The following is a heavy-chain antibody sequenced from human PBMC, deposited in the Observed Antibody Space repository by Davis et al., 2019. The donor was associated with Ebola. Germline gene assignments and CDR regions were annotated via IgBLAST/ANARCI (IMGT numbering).Heavy chain of an antibody. CDR3: VGDPAPVVTRGSRFFGL. D-gene: IGHD2-21*02. CDR2: ISSSSNYI. CDR1: GFTFSSNS. V-gene: IGHV3-21*01. Sequence: GGSLRLSCAASGFTFSSNSMNWVRQAPGKGLEWVSFISSSSNYIYYADSVKGRFTVSRDNAKNSLYLQMNSLRAEDTAVYYCVGDPAPVVTRGSRFFGLWGRGTLVTVSS. J-gene: IGHJ2*01.